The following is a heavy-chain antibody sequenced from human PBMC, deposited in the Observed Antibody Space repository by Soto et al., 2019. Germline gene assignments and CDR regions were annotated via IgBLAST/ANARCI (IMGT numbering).Heavy chain of an antibody. CDR2: IVGSGSDT. J-gene: IGHJ4*02. Sequence: EVQLLESGGGLVQPGGSLRLSCAASGFTFSSYAMTWVRQGPGKGLEWVSVIVGSGSDTYHADSVKGRFTISRDNSKNTMSLQMSGLRPEDTAVYYCAREVGSVTIPPGDYWGQGTPVTVSS. V-gene: IGHV3-23*01. CDR1: GFTFSSYA. D-gene: IGHD3-10*01. CDR3: AREVGSVTIPPGDY.